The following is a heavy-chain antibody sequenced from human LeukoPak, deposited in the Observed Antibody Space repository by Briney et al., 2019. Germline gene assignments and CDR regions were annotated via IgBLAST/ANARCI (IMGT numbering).Heavy chain of an antibody. V-gene: IGHV3-30-3*01. D-gene: IGHD3-10*01. Sequence: PGRSLRLSCAASGFTFSSYAMHWVRQAPGKGLEWVAVISYDGSNKYYADSVKGRFTISRDNAKNSLYLQMNSLRAEDTAVYYCARDPQFGYWGQGTLVTVSS. J-gene: IGHJ4*02. CDR1: GFTFSSYA. CDR3: ARDPQFGY. CDR2: ISYDGSNK.